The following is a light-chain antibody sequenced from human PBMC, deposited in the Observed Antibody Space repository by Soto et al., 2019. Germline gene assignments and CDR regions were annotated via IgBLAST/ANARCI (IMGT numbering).Light chain of an antibody. CDR3: SSYRSGNTLVV. V-gene: IGLV1-51*01. Sequence: QSAMTQPPSVSAAPGQRVTISCSGSSSNIGGNSVSWYQQLPGTAPKLLIYDDDKRPSGIPDRFSGSKSGTSATLGITGLQAEDEADYYCSSYRSGNTLVVFGGGTKVTVL. J-gene: IGLJ2*01. CDR1: SSNIGGNS. CDR2: DDD.